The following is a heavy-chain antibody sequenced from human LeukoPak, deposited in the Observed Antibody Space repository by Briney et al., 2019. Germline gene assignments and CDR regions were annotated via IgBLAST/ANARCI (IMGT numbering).Heavy chain of an antibody. J-gene: IGHJ4*02. Sequence: PSETLSLTCTVSGGSISSYYWSWIRQPPGKGLEWIGYIYYSGSTNYNPSLKSRVTISVDTSKNQFSLKLSSVTAADTAVYYCARGPQTGVLLWFGESLNSYGPYFDYWGQGTLVTVSS. CDR3: ARGPQTGVLLWFGESLNSYGPYFDY. V-gene: IGHV4-59*12. CDR2: IYYSGST. D-gene: IGHD3-10*01. CDR1: GGSISSYY.